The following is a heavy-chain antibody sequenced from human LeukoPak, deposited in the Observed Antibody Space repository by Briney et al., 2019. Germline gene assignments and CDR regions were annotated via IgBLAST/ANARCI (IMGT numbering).Heavy chain of an antibody. Sequence: GGSLRLSCAASGFTFSSYAMSWVRQAPGKGLEWVANIKQDGSEKYYVDSVKGRFTISRDNAKNSLYLQMNGLKTEDTAVYYCTTTPIPYGDYEGGRPDSLWGQGTLVTVSS. CDR3: TTTPIPYGDYEGGRPDSL. V-gene: IGHV3-7*03. J-gene: IGHJ4*02. CDR1: GFTFSSYA. D-gene: IGHD4-17*01. CDR2: IKQDGSEK.